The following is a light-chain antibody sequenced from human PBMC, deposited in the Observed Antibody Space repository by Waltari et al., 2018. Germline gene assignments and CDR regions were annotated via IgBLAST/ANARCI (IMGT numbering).Light chain of an antibody. V-gene: IGKV3-20*01. CDR1: QSVSSSS. CDR2: GAS. Sequence: EIVLTQSPGTLSLSPGERATISCRASQSVSSSSLAWYQKKPGQAPRLLIYGASSRATGIPDRFSGSGSGTDFSLTISRLEPEDFAVYYCQQYSSLPLTFGPGTKVDLK. J-gene: IGKJ3*01. CDR3: QQYSSLPLT.